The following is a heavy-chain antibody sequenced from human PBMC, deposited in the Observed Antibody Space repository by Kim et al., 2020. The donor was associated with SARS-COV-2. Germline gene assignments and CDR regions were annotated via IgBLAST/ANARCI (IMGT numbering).Heavy chain of an antibody. CDR1: GFTFSSYA. D-gene: IGHD2-2*01. J-gene: IGHJ4*02. Sequence: GGSLRLSCAASGFTFSSYAMSWVRQAPGKGLEWVSAISGSGGSTYYADSVKGRFTISRDNSKNTLYLQMNSLRAEDTAVYYCAKEPYCSSTSCYLRGYWGQGTLVTVSS. V-gene: IGHV3-23*01. CDR3: AKEPYCSSTSCYLRGY. CDR2: ISGSGGST.